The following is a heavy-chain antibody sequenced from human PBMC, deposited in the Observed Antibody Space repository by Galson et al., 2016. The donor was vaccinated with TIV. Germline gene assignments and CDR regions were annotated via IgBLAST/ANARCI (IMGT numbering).Heavy chain of an antibody. CDR2: IYYSGST. D-gene: IGHD4-23*01. CDR1: GASISNGDYY. J-gene: IGHJ6*04. Sequence: TLSLTCTVSGASISNGDYYWGWIRQSPGKGLGWIGYIYYSGSTNYSPSLKSRLTLSVDRSKNQFSMVLASVTAADTAVYYCARVCGKYYYGMDVWGKGTTVIVSS. CDR3: ARVCGKYYYGMDV. V-gene: IGHV4-30-4*01.